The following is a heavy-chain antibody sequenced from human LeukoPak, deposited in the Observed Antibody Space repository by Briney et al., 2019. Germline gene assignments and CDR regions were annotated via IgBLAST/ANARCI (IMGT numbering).Heavy chain of an antibody. J-gene: IGHJ5*02. D-gene: IGHD2-8*01. CDR1: GGSFSGYY. Sequence: SETLSLTCAVYGGSFSGYYWSWIRQPPGKGLEWIGEINHSGSTNYNPSLKSRVTISVDTSKNQFSLKLSSVTAADTAVYYCARGRRIVLMVYAIAWFDPWGQGTLVTVSS. V-gene: IGHV4-34*01. CDR2: INHSGST. CDR3: ARGRRIVLMVYAIAWFDP.